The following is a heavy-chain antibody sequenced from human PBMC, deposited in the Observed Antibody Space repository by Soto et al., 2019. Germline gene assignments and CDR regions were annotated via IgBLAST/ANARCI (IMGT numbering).Heavy chain of an antibody. CDR3: ARGGLWRLYYYYGMDV. D-gene: IGHD5-18*01. CDR2: ISSSGSTI. J-gene: IGHJ6*02. Sequence: QVQLVESGGGLVKPGGSLRLSCAASGFTFSDYYMSWIRQAPGKGLEWVSYISSSGSTIYYADSVKGRFTSSRDNAKNSLYLQLNCLRVEDTAVYYCARGGLWRLYYYYGMDVWGQGTTVTVCS. CDR1: GFTFSDYY. V-gene: IGHV3-11*01.